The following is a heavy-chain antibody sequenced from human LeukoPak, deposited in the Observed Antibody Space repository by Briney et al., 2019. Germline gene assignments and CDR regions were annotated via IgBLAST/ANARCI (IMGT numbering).Heavy chain of an antibody. V-gene: IGHV3-33*01. CDR3: VRARSGQADY. CDR1: GFTFRSYG. CDR2: IWYDGSNK. J-gene: IGHJ4*02. Sequence: PGGSLRLSCAASGFTFRSYGMHWVRQAPGKGLEWVAVIWYDGSNKYYADSVKGRFTISRDNSKNTLYLQMNSLRAEDTAVYYCVRARSGQADYWGQGTLVTVSS.